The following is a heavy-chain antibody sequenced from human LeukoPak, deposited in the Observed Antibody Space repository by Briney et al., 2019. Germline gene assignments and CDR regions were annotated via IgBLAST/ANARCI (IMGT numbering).Heavy chain of an antibody. J-gene: IGHJ4*02. CDR3: AKDLANSRTTDY. CDR2: ISHSGSEK. V-gene: IGHV3-30-3*01. D-gene: IGHD1-1*01. Sequence: TGGSLRLSCAASGFTFSTFSMYWVRQAPGKGLEWVALISHSGSEKYYADSVEGRFTISRDNSRNTLYLQMNSLSVEDTAFYYCAKDLANSRTTDYWGQGTLVTVSS. CDR1: GFTFSTFS.